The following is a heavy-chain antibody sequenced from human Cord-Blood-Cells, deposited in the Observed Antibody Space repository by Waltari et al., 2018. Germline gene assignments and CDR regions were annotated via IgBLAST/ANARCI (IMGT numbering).Heavy chain of an antibody. CDR3: ARDPCSSTSCLNWYFDL. J-gene: IGHJ2*01. D-gene: IGHD2-2*01. CDR1: GYTFTSYY. CDR2: SNPSGGST. V-gene: IGHV1-46*01. Sequence: QVQLVQSGAEVKKPGASVKVSCKASGYTFTSYYMHWVRQAPGQGLGWMGISNPSGGSTSYAQKFQGRVTMTRDTSTSTVYMELSSLRSEDTAVYYCARDPCSSTSCLNWYFDLWGRGTLVTVSS.